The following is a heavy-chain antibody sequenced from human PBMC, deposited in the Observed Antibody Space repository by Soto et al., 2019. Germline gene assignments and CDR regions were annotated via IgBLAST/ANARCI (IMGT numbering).Heavy chain of an antibody. CDR1: GFTFSSYW. J-gene: IGHJ4*02. CDR2: IKQDGSEK. Sequence: EVQLVESGGGLVQPGGSLRLSCAASGFTFSSYWMSWVRQAPGKGLEWVANIKQDGSEKYYVDSVKGRFTISRDNAKNSLYLQMNSLRAEDTAVYYCARDNGWYSSSWYGSTEEVVDYWGQGTLVTVSS. V-gene: IGHV3-7*01. CDR3: ARDNGWYSSSWYGSTEEVVDY. D-gene: IGHD6-13*01.